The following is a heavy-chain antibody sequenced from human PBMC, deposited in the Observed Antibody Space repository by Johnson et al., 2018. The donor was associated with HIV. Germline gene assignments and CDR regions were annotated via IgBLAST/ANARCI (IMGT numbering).Heavy chain of an antibody. CDR3: VRVGGNGNYFFDPFDM. CDR1: GFTFSSYG. CDR2: IRYDGSNK. J-gene: IGHJ3*02. D-gene: IGHD1-26*01. V-gene: IGHV3-30*02. Sequence: VQLVESGGGVVQPGGSLRLSCAASGFTFSSYGMHWVRQAPGKGLEWVAFIRYDGSNKYYADSVKGRFSISRDNSKNTLYLQMNSLRVEDTALYCCVRVGGNGNYFFDPFDMWGQGTMVTVSS.